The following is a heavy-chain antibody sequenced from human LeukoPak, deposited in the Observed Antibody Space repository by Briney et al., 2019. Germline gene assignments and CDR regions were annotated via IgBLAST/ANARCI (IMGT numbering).Heavy chain of an antibody. J-gene: IGHJ3*02. CDR2: IKQDGSEK. V-gene: IGHV3-7*01. CDR3: ARDQTVAGTMAFDI. Sequence: GGSLRLSCAASGFTFSNAWMSWVRQAPGKGLEWVANIKQDGSEKYYVDSVKGRFTISRDNAKNSLYLQMNSLRAEDTAVYYCARDQTVAGTMAFDIWGQGTMVTVSS. D-gene: IGHD6-19*01. CDR1: GFTFSNAW.